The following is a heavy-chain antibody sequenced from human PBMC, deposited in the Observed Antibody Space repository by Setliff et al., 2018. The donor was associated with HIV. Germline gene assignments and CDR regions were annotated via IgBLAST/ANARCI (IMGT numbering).Heavy chain of an antibody. CDR1: DFTVTNAW. CDR3: TTDGQLWLSDFDY. V-gene: IGHV3-15*07. D-gene: IGHD5-18*01. J-gene: IGHJ4*02. Sequence: GGSLRLSCAASDFTVTNAWMNWVRQAPGKGLEWVGRIKSKTDGGTTDYAAPVKGRFTISRDDSKTTLYLQMNSLKTEDTAVYYCTTDGQLWLSDFDYWGQGTLVTVSS. CDR2: IKSKTDGGTT.